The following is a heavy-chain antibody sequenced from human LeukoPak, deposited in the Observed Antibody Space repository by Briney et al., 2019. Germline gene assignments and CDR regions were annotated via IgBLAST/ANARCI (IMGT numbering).Heavy chain of an antibody. D-gene: IGHD5-18*01. J-gene: IGHJ6*03. CDR2: IDYRGST. Sequence: SETLSLTCTVSGGSISSDYWSWIRQPPGKGLEWIGYIDYRGSTNYNPSLKSRVTIDTSKNQFSLKLSSVTAADTAVYYCARGKMDTAMVVISCYYMDVWGKGTTVTVSS. CDR3: ARGKMDTAMVVISCYYMDV. V-gene: IGHV4-59*01. CDR1: GGSISSDY.